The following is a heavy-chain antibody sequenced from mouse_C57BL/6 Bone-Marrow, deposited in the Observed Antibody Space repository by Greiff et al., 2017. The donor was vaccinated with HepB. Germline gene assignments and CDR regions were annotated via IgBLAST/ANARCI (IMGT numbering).Heavy chain of an antibody. Sequence: EVKLVESGPGLVKPSQSLSLTCSVTGYSITSGYYWNWIRQFPGNKLEWMGYISYDGSNNYNPSLKNRISITRDTSKNQFFLKLNSVTTEDTATYYCARRKDSSGSFAYWGQGTLVTVSA. CDR3: ARRKDSSGSFAY. CDR1: GYSITSGYY. J-gene: IGHJ3*01. CDR2: ISYDGSN. V-gene: IGHV3-6*01. D-gene: IGHD3-2*02.